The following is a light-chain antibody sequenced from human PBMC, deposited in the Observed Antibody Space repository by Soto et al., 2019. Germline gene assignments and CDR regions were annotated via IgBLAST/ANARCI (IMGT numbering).Light chain of an antibody. CDR2: DVS. V-gene: IGLV2-14*01. Sequence: QPVLTQPASVSGSPGQSITISCTGTSSDVGGYNYVSWYQQEPGKAPKLMIYDVSNRPSGVSNRFSGSKSGNTASLTISGLQAEDEADYYCSSYTSGTTFVFGTGTKVTVL. CDR3: SSYTSGTTFV. J-gene: IGLJ1*01. CDR1: SSDVGGYNY.